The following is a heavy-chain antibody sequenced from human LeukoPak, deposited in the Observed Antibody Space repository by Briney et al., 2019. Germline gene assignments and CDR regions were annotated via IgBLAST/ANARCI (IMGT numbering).Heavy chain of an antibody. CDR1: GYTFTSYY. CDR2: INPSGGST. CDR3: ARAPYYYGSGIGGLLYDY. J-gene: IGHJ4*02. D-gene: IGHD3-10*01. V-gene: IGHV1-46*01. Sequence: GASVKVSCKASGYTFTSYYMHWVRQAPGQGLEWMGIINPSGGSTSYAQKFQGRVTITADESTSTAYMELSSLRSEDTAVYYCARAPYYYGSGIGGLLYDYWGQGTLVTVSS.